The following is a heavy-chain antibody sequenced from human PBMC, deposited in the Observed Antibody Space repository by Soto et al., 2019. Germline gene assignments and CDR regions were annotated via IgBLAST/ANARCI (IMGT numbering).Heavy chain of an antibody. CDR2: TYYRSKWYN. J-gene: IGHJ5*02. CDR1: GDSVSSSSVT. Sequence: PSQTLSLTCAISGDSVSSSSVTWNWIRQSPSRGLEWLGRTYYRSKWYNDYAESVKSRITINPDTSKNQFSLHLNSVTLEDTAVHYSARSSFGHQVHWFDPWGQGTLVTVSS. V-gene: IGHV6-1*01. CDR3: ARSSFGHQVHWFDP. D-gene: IGHD3-16*01.